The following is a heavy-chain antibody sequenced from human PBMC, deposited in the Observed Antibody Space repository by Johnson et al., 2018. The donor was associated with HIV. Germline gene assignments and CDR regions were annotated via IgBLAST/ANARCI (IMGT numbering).Heavy chain of an antibody. D-gene: IGHD3-22*01. CDR3: ARERDYYDSGGYWVDAFDI. J-gene: IGHJ3*02. V-gene: IGHV3-23*04. Sequence: VQLVESGGGLVQPGGSLRLSCAASGFIVSSYWMHWVRQAPGKGLEWVSVISGSGGSTYYADSVKGRFTISRDNSKNMLFLQMNSLRAEDTAVYYCARERDYYDSGGYWVDAFDIWGQGTMVTVSS. CDR1: GFIVSSYW. CDR2: ISGSGGST.